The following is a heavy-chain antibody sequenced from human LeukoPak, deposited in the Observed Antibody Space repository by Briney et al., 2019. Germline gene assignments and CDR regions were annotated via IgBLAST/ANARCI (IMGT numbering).Heavy chain of an antibody. J-gene: IGHJ4*02. V-gene: IGHV1-69*05. CDR3: AHGYYDSSGYST. CDR2: IIPIFGTT. Sequence: ASVKVSCEASGGTFSSYAIRWVRQAPGQGLEWMGSIIPIFGTTNYAQKFQGRVTITTDESTSTAYMELSSLRSEDTAVYYCAHGYYDSSGYSTWGQGTLVTVSS. D-gene: IGHD3-22*01. CDR1: GGTFSSYA.